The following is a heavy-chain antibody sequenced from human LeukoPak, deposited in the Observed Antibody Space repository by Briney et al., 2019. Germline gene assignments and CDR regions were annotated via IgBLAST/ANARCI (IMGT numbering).Heavy chain of an antibody. Sequence: QSGGSLRLSCVTSGFPFSTYSMNWVRQAPGKGLEWLSYITSTSDTIYYADSVKGRFTISRDNAKNSLYLQMNSLRAEDTAVYYCARVRGPATLWGQGTLVTVSS. V-gene: IGHV3-48*01. J-gene: IGHJ4*02. CDR3: ARVRGPATL. D-gene: IGHD2-15*01. CDR1: GFPFSTYS. CDR2: ITSTSDTI.